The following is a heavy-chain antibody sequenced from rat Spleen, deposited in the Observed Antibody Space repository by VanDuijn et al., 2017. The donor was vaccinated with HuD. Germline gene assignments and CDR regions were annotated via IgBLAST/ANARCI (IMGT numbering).Heavy chain of an antibody. Sequence: EIQLVESGGGLVQPGRSLKLSCAASGFNFNDHWMGWVRQAPGKGLEWIGEINKDSSTIKYTPSLKDKFTISRDNAQNTLYLQTSKLGSDDTATYYCVREELGVRNWGQGVTVTVSS. D-gene: IGHD4-3*01. V-gene: IGHV4-2*01. CDR3: VREELGVRN. J-gene: IGHJ2*01. CDR2: INKDSSTI. CDR1: GFNFNDHW.